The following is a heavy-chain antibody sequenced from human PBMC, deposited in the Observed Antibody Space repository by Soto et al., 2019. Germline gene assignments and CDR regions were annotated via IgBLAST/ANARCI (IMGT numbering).Heavy chain of an antibody. CDR3: ARDYYGSGSYYNYGSLLASNYYYGMDV. J-gene: IGHJ6*02. CDR1: GYTFTSYV. D-gene: IGHD3-10*01. CDR2: ISASNGNT. V-gene: IGHV1-18*01. Sequence: GSSVKAPCKASGYTFTSYVISWVRHAPGQGLEWMGWISASNGNTNYAQKLQGRVTMTTDTSTSTAYMELRSLRSDDTAVYYCARDYYGSGSYYNYGSLLASNYYYGMDVWGQGTTVTVXS.